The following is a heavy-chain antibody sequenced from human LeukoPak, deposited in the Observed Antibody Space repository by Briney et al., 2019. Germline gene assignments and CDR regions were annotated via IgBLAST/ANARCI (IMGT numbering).Heavy chain of an antibody. CDR3: AREYSSSYYFDY. CDR1: GLTFSNYA. V-gene: IGHV3-23*01. J-gene: IGHJ4*02. Sequence: QAGGSLRLSCATSGLTFSNYAVSWVRQAPGKGLEWVSSISGSGGTTYYADSVKGRFTISRDNSKNTLYLQMNSLRDEDTAVYYCAREYSSSYYFDYWGQGTLVTVSS. CDR2: ISGSGGTT. D-gene: IGHD6-13*01.